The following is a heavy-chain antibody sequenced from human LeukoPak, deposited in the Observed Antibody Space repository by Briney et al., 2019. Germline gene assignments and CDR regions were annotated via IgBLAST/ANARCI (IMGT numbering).Heavy chain of an antibody. J-gene: IGHJ4*02. CDR1: GYTFTGYY. Sequence: ASVTVSCKASGYTFTGYYMHWVRQAPGQGLEWMGWINPNSGGTNYAQKFQGRVTMTRDTSISTAYMELSRLRSDDTAVYYCARVRGEQWLVLVYWGQGTLVTVSS. D-gene: IGHD6-19*01. CDR3: ARVRGEQWLVLVY. V-gene: IGHV1-2*02. CDR2: INPNSGGT.